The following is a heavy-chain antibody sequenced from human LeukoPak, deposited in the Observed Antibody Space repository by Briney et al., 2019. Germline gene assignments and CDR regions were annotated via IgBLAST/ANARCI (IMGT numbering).Heavy chain of an antibody. CDR3: AGASPGLLPLGAT. V-gene: IGHV1-8*02. Sequence: ASVKVSCKASGYTFTTYDINWVRQATGQGLEWMGWMNPISGYTGYAQKFQGRVTMTRDTSISTAYMELSSLRSEDTAVYYCAGASPGLLPLGATWAKGPLATVSS. D-gene: IGHD3-22*01. J-gene: IGHJ5*02. CDR2: MNPISGYT. CDR1: GYTFTTYD.